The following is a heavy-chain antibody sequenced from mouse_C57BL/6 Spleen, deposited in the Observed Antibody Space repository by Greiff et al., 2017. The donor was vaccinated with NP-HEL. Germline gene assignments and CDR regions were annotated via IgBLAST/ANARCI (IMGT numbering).Heavy chain of an antibody. CDR2: ISSGGDHI. CDR3: TREAGYDGPWFAY. Sequence: EVQLVESGEGLVKPGGSLKLSCAASGFTFSSYAMSWIRQTPEKRLEWVAYISSGGDHIYYADTVKGRFTISRDNARNTLYLQVRSLKSEDTAMYYCTREAGYDGPWFAYWGQGTLVTVSA. CDR1: GFTFSSYA. D-gene: IGHD2-2*01. V-gene: IGHV5-9-1*02. J-gene: IGHJ3*01.